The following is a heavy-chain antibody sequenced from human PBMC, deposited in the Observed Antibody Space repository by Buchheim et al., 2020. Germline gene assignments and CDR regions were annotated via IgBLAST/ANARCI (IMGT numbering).Heavy chain of an antibody. J-gene: IGHJ4*02. CDR3: ARDQWRGDY. D-gene: IGHD6-19*01. CDR1: GFTFSSYG. CDR2: ISYDGSNK. V-gene: IGHV3-30*03. Sequence: QVQLVESGGGVVQPGRSLRLSCAASGFTFSSYGMHWVRQAPGKGLEWVAVISYDGSNKYYADSVKGRFTISRDNSKNTLYLQMNSLRAEDTAVYYCARDQWRGDYWGQGTL.